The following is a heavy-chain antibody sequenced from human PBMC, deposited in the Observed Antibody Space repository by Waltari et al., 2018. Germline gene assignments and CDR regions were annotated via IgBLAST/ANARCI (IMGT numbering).Heavy chain of an antibody. CDR1: GFTFDDYA. V-gene: IGHV3-9*03. D-gene: IGHD4-17*01. CDR2: ISLNSGSI. CDR3: AKADYGGNSGALDY. Sequence: EVQLVESGGGLVQPGRSLRLSCAASGFTFDDYAMHWVRQAPGKGLEWVSGISLNSGSIGYADSVKGRVTISRDNAKNSLYLQMNSLRAEDMALYYCAKADYGGNSGALDYWGQGTLVTVSS. J-gene: IGHJ4*02.